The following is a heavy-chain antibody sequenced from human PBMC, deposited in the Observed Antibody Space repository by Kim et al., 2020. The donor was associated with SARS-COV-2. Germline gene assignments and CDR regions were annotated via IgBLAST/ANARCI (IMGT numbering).Heavy chain of an antibody. V-gene: IGHV4-31*02. CDR2: T. Sequence: TYYNPSLKSRVTISVDTSKNQFSLKLSSVTAADTAVYYCARGLSPYYFDYWGQGTLVTVSS. J-gene: IGHJ4*02. CDR3: ARGLSPYYFDY. D-gene: IGHD3-16*02.